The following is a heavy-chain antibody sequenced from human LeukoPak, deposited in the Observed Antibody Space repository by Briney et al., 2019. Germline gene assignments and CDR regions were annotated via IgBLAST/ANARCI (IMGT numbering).Heavy chain of an antibody. CDR1: GFTFDDFP. CDR3: AKDIIGYAPL. CDR2: VSVDGDTK. Sequence: GGSLRLSCAASGFTFDDFPMHWVRQQPGEGLEWVSLVSVDGDTKYYADSVRGRFTISRDNSKNSLYLQMNSLRIEDTAFYYCAKDIIGYAPLWGQGTLATVSS. D-gene: IGHD2-8*01. V-gene: IGHV3-43*01. J-gene: IGHJ4*02.